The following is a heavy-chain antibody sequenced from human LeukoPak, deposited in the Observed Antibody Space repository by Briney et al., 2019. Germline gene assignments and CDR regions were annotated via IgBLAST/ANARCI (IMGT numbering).Heavy chain of an antibody. D-gene: IGHD6-19*01. V-gene: IGHV4-59*08. Sequence: SETLSLTCTVSGGSISSYYWSWIRQPPGKGLEWIGYIYYSGSTNYNPSLKSRVTISVDTSKNQFSLTLSSVTAADTAVYYCARHQIAVAALDYWGQGTLVTVSS. CDR1: GGSISSYY. CDR2: IYYSGST. CDR3: ARHQIAVAALDY. J-gene: IGHJ4*02.